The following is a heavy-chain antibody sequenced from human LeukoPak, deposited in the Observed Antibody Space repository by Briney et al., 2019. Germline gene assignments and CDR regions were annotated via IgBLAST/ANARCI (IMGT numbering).Heavy chain of an antibody. Sequence: SETLSLTCTVSGGSISSYYWSWIRQPPGKRLEWIGYIYYSGSTNYNPSLQSRVTISVDTSKNQFSLNLNSVTAADTAVYYCAKLVVRGVISRFDPWGQGTLVTVSS. D-gene: IGHD3-10*01. CDR1: GGSISSYY. J-gene: IGHJ5*02. V-gene: IGHV4-59*01. CDR3: AKLVVRGVISRFDP. CDR2: IYYSGST.